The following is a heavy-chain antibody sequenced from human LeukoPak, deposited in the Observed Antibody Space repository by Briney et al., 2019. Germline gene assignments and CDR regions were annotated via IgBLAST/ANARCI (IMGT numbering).Heavy chain of an antibody. D-gene: IGHD3-22*01. J-gene: IGHJ4*02. CDR3: ARVGDTSSYYYYLDY. CDR2: IYYRGNT. CDR1: GGSISGYY. Sequence: SETLSLTCTVSGGSISGYYWSWVRQLPGKGLEWIGYIYYRGNTDYNPSLKSRVTISLDTSKNQFSLKLNSVTAADTAVYYCARVGDTSSYYYYLDYWGQGSLVTVSS. V-gene: IGHV4-59*01.